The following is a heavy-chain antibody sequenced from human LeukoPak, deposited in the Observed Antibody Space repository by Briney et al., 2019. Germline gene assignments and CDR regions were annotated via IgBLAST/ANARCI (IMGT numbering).Heavy chain of an antibody. CDR3: ARGHNGYSENYFDD. CDR2: VSAYNGKT. Sequence: GASVKVSCKAAGYTFINYGINWVRQAPGQGLEWVGWVSAYNGKTNYAQKFQGRVTMTKDTSTTTAYMELRSMRSDDTAIYCCARGHNGYSENYFDDWGLGTLVTVSS. V-gene: IGHV1-18*01. D-gene: IGHD5-18*01. CDR1: GYTFINYG. J-gene: IGHJ4*02.